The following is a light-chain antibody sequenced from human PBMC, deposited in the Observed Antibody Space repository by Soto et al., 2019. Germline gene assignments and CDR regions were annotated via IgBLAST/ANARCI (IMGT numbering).Light chain of an antibody. CDR2: LNN. J-gene: IGLJ3*02. CDR1: SSNIGRNT. V-gene: IGLV1-44*01. CDR3: AAWDDTLTGWV. Sequence: QLVLTQPPSASGTPGQRVTISCSGSSSNIGRNTVNWYQQLPGTAPQILVYLNNQRPSGVPDRFSGSKSGTSASLAISGLQSEDEADYYCAAWDDTLTGWVFGGGTKLTVL.